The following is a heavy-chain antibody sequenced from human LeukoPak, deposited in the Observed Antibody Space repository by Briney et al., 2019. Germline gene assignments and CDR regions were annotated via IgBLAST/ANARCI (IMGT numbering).Heavy chain of an antibody. CDR3: AKDRRAVAGYWYFGL. CDR1: GFTFSNYA. D-gene: IGHD6-19*01. J-gene: IGHJ2*01. Sequence: PGGSLSLSCAASGFTFSNYAIIWVRQAPGKGLEWVSAISGSASNTYVADSVRGRFTVSRDNSKKTSVLEMNSLRVEDTAMYYCAKDRRAVAGYWYFGLWGRGTLVTVSS. CDR2: ISGSASNT. V-gene: IGHV3-23*01.